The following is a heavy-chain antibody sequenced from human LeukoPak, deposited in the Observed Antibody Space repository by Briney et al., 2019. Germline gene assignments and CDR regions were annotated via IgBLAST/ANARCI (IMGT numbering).Heavy chain of an antibody. D-gene: IGHD2-15*01. CDR2: INPNSGGT. Sequence: ASVKVSCKASGYTFTGYYMHWVRQAPGQGLEWMGWINPNSGGTNYAQKFQGRVTMTRDTSISTAYMELSRLRSDDTAVYYCARALNGLCSGGGCYFWDYYYMDVWGKGTTVTVSS. V-gene: IGHV1-2*02. CDR3: ARALNGLCSGGGCYFWDYYYMDV. J-gene: IGHJ6*03. CDR1: GYTFTGYY.